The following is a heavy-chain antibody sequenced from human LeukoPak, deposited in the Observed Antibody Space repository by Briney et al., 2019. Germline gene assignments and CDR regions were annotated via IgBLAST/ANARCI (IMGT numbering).Heavy chain of an antibody. D-gene: IGHD6-19*01. Sequence: ASVKVSCKVSGYTLTELSMHWVRQAPGKGLEWMGGFDPEDGETIYAQKFQGRVTMTTDTSTSTAYMELRSLRSDDTAVYYCARGKIAVAGNVVDYWGQGTLVTVSS. V-gene: IGHV1-24*01. CDR1: GYTLTELS. J-gene: IGHJ4*02. CDR3: ARGKIAVAGNVVDY. CDR2: FDPEDGET.